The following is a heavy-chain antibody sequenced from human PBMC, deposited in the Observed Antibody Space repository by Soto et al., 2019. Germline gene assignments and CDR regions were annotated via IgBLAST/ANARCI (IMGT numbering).Heavy chain of an antibody. CDR2: ISAYNGNT. Sequence: QVQLVQSGAEVKKPGASVKVSCKASGYTFTSYGISWVRQAPGQGLEWMGWISAYNGNTNYAQKLQGRVTMTTDTSTSTAYMELRSLRSDDTAVYYCARDLDGPIEDYDYIWGSYRYYFDYWGQGTLVTVSS. CDR3: ARDLDGPIEDYDYIWGSYRYYFDY. J-gene: IGHJ4*02. CDR1: GYTFTSYG. D-gene: IGHD3-16*02. V-gene: IGHV1-18*01.